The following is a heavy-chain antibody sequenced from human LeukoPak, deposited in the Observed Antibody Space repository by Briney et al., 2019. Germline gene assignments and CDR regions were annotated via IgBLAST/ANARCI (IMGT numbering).Heavy chain of an antibody. CDR3: ARIRYDSSGYWWGIDY. D-gene: IGHD3-22*01. Sequence: SETLSLTCTVSGGSISSSSYHWGWIRQPPGKGLEWIGSIYYSGSTYYNPSLKSRVTISVDTSKNQFSLKLSSVTAADTAVHYCARIRYDSSGYWWGIDYWGQGTLVTVSS. J-gene: IGHJ4*02. V-gene: IGHV4-39*01. CDR2: IYYSGST. CDR1: GGSISSSSYH.